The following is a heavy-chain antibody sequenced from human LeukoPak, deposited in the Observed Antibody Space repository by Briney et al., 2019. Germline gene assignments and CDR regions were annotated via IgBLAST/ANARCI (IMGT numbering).Heavy chain of an antibody. CDR2: IYHSGTT. D-gene: IGHD3-10*01. J-gene: IGHJ4*02. CDR1: GGSISSGGYS. Sequence: PSETLSLTCTVSGGSISSGGYSWSWIRQPPGKGLEWIGYIYHSGTTYYNPSLKSRVTMSVDRSKNQFSLNLSSVTAADTAVYYCAREATGSGRTAYFDYWGQGTLVTVSS. V-gene: IGHV4-30-2*01. CDR3: AREATGSGRTAYFDY.